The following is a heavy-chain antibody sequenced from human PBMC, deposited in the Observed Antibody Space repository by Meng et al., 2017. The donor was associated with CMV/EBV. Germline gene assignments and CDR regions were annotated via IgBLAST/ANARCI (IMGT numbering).Heavy chain of an antibody. D-gene: IGHD1-26*01. CDR2: IRYDGSNK. J-gene: IGHJ4*02. CDR1: GFTFSSYG. CDR3: AKEGTGRVTAVGATLFDY. Sequence: GGSLRLSCAASGFTFSSYGMHWARQAPGQGLEWVAFIRYDGSNKYYADSVKGRFTISRDESKNKLYLQMNSLRAEDTAVYYSAKEGTGRVTAVGATLFDYWGQGTLVTVSS. V-gene: IGHV3-30*02.